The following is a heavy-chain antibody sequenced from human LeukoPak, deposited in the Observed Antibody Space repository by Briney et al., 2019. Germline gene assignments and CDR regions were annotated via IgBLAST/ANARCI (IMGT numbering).Heavy chain of an antibody. J-gene: IGHJ4*02. CDR3: ARRRGYSGYEYYFDY. Sequence: SETLSLTCTVSGGSISSYYWSWIRQPPGRGLEWIGYIYYSGSTNYNPSLKSRVTISVDTSKNQFSLKLSSVTAADTAVYYCARRRGYSGYEYYFDYWGQGTLVTVSS. CDR2: IYYSGST. CDR1: GGSISSYY. V-gene: IGHV4-59*08. D-gene: IGHD5-12*01.